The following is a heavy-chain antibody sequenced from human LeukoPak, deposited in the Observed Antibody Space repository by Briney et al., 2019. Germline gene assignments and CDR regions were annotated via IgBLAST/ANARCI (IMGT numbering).Heavy chain of an antibody. CDR2: IYSGGST. D-gene: IGHD3-10*01. V-gene: IGHV3-66*01. CDR1: GFTVSNNY. CDR3: ARAKGYYYGSGSYRYFDY. Sequence: PGGSLRLSCAASGFTVSNNYMSWVRQAPGKGLEWISIIYSGGSTYYADSVKGRFTISRDNSKNTLYLQVNSLRAEDTAVYYCARAKGYYYGSGSYRYFDYWGQGTLVTVSS. J-gene: IGHJ4*02.